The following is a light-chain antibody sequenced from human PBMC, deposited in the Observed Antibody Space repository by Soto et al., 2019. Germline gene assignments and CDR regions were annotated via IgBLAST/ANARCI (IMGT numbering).Light chain of an antibody. V-gene: IGKV1-5*03. CDR2: TAS. CDR1: KSISTW. CDR3: QQYNTYPLT. Sequence: DIQMTQSHSTLSASVGDRVTITCRASKSISTWLAWYQQKPGKAPKLLIYTASSLEGGVPSRFGGSGSGTLFNITISSLHPDDFATYYCQQYNTYPLTFGGGTTVDIK. J-gene: IGKJ4*01.